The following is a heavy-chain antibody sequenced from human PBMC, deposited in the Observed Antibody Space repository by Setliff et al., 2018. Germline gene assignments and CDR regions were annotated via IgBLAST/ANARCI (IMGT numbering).Heavy chain of an antibody. CDR1: GYTFINFG. CDR3: SRLVRFCTRTTCQRLSGDDF. D-gene: IGHD2-8*01. V-gene: IGHV1-18*01. Sequence: ASVKVSCKASGYTFINFGISWVRQAPGQGLEWVGWISSYTGNTYYAPRLQDRVTLTADTSTSTAYMELRSLISDDTAVYYCSRLVRFCTRTTCQRLSGDDFWGQGTQVTVSS. CDR2: ISSYTGNT. J-gene: IGHJ4*02.